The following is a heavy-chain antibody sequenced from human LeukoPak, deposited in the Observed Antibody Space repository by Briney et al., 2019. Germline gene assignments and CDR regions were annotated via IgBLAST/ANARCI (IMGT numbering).Heavy chain of an antibody. CDR3: ARSVYNYGPGADY. Sequence: PGGSLRLSCAASGFTFSSSAMNWVRQAPGKGLEWVSTISGSGDRTYYADSVKGRFTISRDNSKNTLYLQMDSLRVEDTAVYYCARSVYNYGPGADYWGQGTLVTVSS. CDR2: ISGSGDRT. V-gene: IGHV3-23*01. D-gene: IGHD5-12*01. CDR1: GFTFSSSA. J-gene: IGHJ4*02.